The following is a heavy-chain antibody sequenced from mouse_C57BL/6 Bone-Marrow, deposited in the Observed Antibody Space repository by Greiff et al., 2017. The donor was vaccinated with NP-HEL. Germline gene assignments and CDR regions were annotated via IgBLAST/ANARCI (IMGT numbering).Heavy chain of an antibody. D-gene: IGHD2-4*01. Sequence: VHVKQSGPELVKPGDSVKISCKASGYSFTGYFMNWVMQSHGKSLEWIGRINPYNGDTFYNQKFKGKATLTVDKSSSTAHMELRSLTSEDSAVYYCASRSTGLPYYYAMDYWGQGTSVTVSS. J-gene: IGHJ4*01. V-gene: IGHV1-20*01. CDR1: GYSFTGYF. CDR3: ASRSTGLPYYYAMDY. CDR2: INPYNGDT.